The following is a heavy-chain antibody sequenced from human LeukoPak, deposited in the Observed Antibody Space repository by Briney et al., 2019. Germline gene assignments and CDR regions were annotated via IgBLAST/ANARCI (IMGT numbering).Heavy chain of an antibody. V-gene: IGHV1-69*04. J-gene: IGHJ5*02. Sequence: SVKVSCKASGGTFSSYAISWVRQAPGQGLEWMGRIIPILGIANYAQKFQGRVTITADKSTSTAYMELSSLRSEDTAVYYCARVAVGVKGSEWFDPWGQGALVTVSS. CDR1: GGTFSSYA. CDR2: IIPILGIA. CDR3: ARVAVGVKGSEWFDP. D-gene: IGHD3-10*01.